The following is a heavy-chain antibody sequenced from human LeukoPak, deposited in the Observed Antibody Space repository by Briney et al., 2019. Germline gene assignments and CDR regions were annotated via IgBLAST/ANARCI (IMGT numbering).Heavy chain of an antibody. D-gene: IGHD6-13*01. CDR1: GFTFSSFS. J-gene: IGHJ3*02. V-gene: IGHV3-64D*06. Sequence: PGGSLRLSCSASGFTFSSFSMYWVRQDPGKGLQYVSAVSGNGDTTYYADSVKGRFTISRDNSKNMLFLQMTSLRDDDTAMYYCVKDRASSSWYGGFDIWGRGTMVTV. CDR3: VKDRASSSWYGGFDI. CDR2: VSGNGDTT.